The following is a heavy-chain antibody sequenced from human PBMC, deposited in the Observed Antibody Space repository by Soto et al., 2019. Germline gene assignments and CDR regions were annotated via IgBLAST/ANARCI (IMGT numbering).Heavy chain of an antibody. J-gene: IGHJ4*02. CDR1: GYKFSTYW. Sequence: GESLKISCKGSGYKFSTYWIAWVRQMPGKGLEFMGVVYPSTSQATYSPSFQGQVTISADKSINTAYLQWGSLKASDTAMYYCATLTRGYSYALAGYWGQGTLLTVSS. CDR2: VYPSTSQA. CDR3: ATLTRGYSYALAGY. D-gene: IGHD5-18*01. V-gene: IGHV5-51*01.